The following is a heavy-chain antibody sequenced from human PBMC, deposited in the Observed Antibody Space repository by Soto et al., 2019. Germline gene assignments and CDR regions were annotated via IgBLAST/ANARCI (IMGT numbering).Heavy chain of an antibody. CDR3: ARVRLSITMVPVK. J-gene: IGHJ3*01. D-gene: IGHD3-10*01. Sequence: QVQLQQWGAGLLKPSETLSLTCAVAGVSFSAYYWTWIRQPPGKGLEWIGEINHSGNSDYNPSLTRSESITVDKSKNRCPLKLSSVSAADTAMYYWARVRLSITMVPVKWGQGTTVTVSS. CDR2: INHSGNS. V-gene: IGHV4-34*01. CDR1: GVSFSAYY.